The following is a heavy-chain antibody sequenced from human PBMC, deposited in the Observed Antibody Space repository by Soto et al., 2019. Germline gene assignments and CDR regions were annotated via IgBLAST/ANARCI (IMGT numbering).Heavy chain of an antibody. CDR1: GFIFSNFA. CDR2: VSHDGDTK. D-gene: IGHD2-21*02. CDR3: ARDPRPPSCGGDCYSWGMDV. Sequence: GGSLRPCCAASGFIFSNFAMHWVRHDPGKGLEWVAVVSHDGDTKYYADSVKGRFTTSRGNSKNTLYLQMNSLRAEDTALYYCARDPRPPSCGGDCYSWGMDVWGQGTTVTVSS. J-gene: IGHJ6*02. V-gene: IGHV3-30*04.